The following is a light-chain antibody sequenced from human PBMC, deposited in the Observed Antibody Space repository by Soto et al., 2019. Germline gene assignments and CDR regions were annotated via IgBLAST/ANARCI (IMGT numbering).Light chain of an antibody. CDR2: DAS. CDR1: QSVSSY. J-gene: IGKJ5*01. CDR3: QQRSNWIT. V-gene: IGKV3-11*01. Sequence: EIVLTQSPATLSLSPGERATLPCRASQSVSSYLAWYQQKPGQAPRLLINDASNRATGIPARFSGSGSGTDFTLTISSLEPEDFAVYYCQQRSNWITFGQGTRLEIK.